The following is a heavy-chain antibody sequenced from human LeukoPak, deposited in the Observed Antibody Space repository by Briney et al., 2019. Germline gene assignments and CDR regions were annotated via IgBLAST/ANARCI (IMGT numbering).Heavy chain of an antibody. CDR1: GFTFSGSA. Sequence: GGSLRLSCAASGFTFSGSAIHWVRQASGKGLEWVGRIRSKANSYATAYAASVKGRFTISRDDSKNTAYLQMNSLRTEDTAVYYCTRHVRGPGDDFWSGYLDYWGQGILVTVSS. J-gene: IGHJ4*02. CDR3: TRHVRGPGDDFWSGYLDY. V-gene: IGHV3-73*01. CDR2: IRSKANSYAT. D-gene: IGHD3-3*01.